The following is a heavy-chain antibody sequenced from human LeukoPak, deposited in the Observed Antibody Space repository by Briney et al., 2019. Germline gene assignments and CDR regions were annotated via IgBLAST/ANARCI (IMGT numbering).Heavy chain of an antibody. CDR3: ARWRGQQSEFDL. CDR1: GFTFSSYW. D-gene: IGHD4-11*01. Sequence: GGSLRLSCAASGFTFSSYWMHWVRQAPGKGLVWVSRINSDGSSTSYADSVKGRFTISRDNAKSALYLQMNSLRAEDTAVYYCARWRGQQSEFDLWGQGNLVSVSS. J-gene: IGHJ5*02. CDR2: INSDGSST. V-gene: IGHV3-74*01.